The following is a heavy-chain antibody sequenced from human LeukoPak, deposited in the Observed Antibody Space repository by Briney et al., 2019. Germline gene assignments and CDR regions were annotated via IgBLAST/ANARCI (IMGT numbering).Heavy chain of an antibody. CDR1: GGSISSYY. D-gene: IGHD5-18*01. Sequence: SETLSLTCTVSGGSISSYYWSWIRQPPGKGLEWIGYIYYSGSTNYNPSLKSRVTISVDTSKNQFSLKLSSVTAADTAVYYYARGGTSYGFIFPFDYWGQGTLVTVSS. V-gene: IGHV4-59*01. CDR3: ARGGTSYGFIFPFDY. J-gene: IGHJ4*02. CDR2: IYYSGST.